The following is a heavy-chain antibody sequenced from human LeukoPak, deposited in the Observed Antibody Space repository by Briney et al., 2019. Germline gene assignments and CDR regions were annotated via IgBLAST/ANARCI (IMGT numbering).Heavy chain of an antibody. V-gene: IGHV4-39*07. J-gene: IGHJ6*03. CDR1: GGSISSSSYY. Sequence: SETLSLTCTVSGGSISSSSYYWGWIRQPPGKGLEWIGSIYYSGSTYYNPSLKSRVTISVDTSKNQFSLKLSSVTAADTAVYYCARGVRGTSCWSNPACYYYYVDVWGKGTTVTISS. CDR3: ARGVRGTSCWSNPACYYYYVDV. CDR2: IYYSGST. D-gene: IGHD2-2*01.